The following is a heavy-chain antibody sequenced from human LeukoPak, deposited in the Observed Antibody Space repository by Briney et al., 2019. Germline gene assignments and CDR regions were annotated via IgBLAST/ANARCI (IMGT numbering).Heavy chain of an antibody. CDR2: IYYSGST. Sequence: SETLSLTCTVSGGSISSYYWGWIRQPPGKGLEWIGYIYYSGSTNYNPSLKSRVTISVDTSKNQFSLKLSSVTAADTAVYCCARGSLRLFDYWGQGTLVTVSS. J-gene: IGHJ4*02. V-gene: IGHV4-59*12. D-gene: IGHD5/OR15-5a*01. CDR3: ARGSLRLFDY. CDR1: GGSISSYY.